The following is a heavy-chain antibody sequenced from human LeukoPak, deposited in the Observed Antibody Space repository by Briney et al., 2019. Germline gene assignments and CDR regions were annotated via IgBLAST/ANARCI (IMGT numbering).Heavy chain of an antibody. CDR1: GFTFSYCG. CDR3: AGAGRSSEYHYFDF. CDR2: IWNDGSNK. Sequence: PGGSLRLSCAASGFTFSYCGMHWVRQTPDKGLQWVAVIWNDGSNKYYADSVKGRFTISRDNSKNTLSLQMNSLRAEDTAVYYCAGAGRSSEYHYFDFWGQGTLVTVSS. V-gene: IGHV3-33*01. D-gene: IGHD2/OR15-2a*01. J-gene: IGHJ4*02.